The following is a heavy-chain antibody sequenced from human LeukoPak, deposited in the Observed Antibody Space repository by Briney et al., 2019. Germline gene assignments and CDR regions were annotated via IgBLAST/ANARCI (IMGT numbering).Heavy chain of an antibody. V-gene: IGHV3-30*18. Sequence: GGSLRLPCAASGFTFSNYGMHWVRQAPGKGLEWVAVISYDGSNKYYADSVKGRFTISRDNSKNTLYLQMNSLRAEDTAVYYCAKDKSGGYSYGGFDYWGQGTLVTVSS. CDR1: GFTFSNYG. J-gene: IGHJ4*02. CDR2: ISYDGSNK. D-gene: IGHD5-18*01. CDR3: AKDKSGGYSYGGFDY.